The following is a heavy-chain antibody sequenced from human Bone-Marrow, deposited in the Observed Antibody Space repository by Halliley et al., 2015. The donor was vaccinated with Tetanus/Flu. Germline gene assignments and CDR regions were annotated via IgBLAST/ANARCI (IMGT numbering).Heavy chain of an antibody. V-gene: IGHV1-18*01. D-gene: IGHD2-8*02. Sequence: QLVQSGAEVKKPGASVKVSCKASGYRFNSFGITWVRQAPGQGLEWMGWISGYDGSAGYAQSFQDRVTMTIDSSTTTAYMELRGLKIVAPAVYFCAGEGEKLVAGGGGGFDPWGQGTLVTVSS. CDR3: AGEGEKLVAGGGGGFDP. CDR2: ISGYDGSA. J-gene: IGHJ5*02. CDR1: GYRFNSFG.